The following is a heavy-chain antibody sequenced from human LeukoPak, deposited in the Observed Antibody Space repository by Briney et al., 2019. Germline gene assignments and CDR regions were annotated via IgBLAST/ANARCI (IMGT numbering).Heavy chain of an antibody. Sequence: ASVKVSCKASGYTFTAYYMHWVRQAPGQGLEWMGWINPNSGGTNYAQKFQGRVTMTRDTSISTAYMELSRLRSDDTAVYYCASSLYYDILTGYYSAFDIWGQGTMVTVSS. CDR2: INPNSGGT. J-gene: IGHJ3*02. V-gene: IGHV1-2*02. D-gene: IGHD3-9*01. CDR1: GYTFTAYY. CDR3: ASSLYYDILTGYYSAFDI.